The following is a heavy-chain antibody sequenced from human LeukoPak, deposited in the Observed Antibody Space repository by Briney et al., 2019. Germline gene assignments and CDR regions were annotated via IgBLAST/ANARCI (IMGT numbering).Heavy chain of an antibody. J-gene: IGHJ6*02. CDR1: GGTFSSYA. Sequence: ASVKVSCKASGGTFSSYAISWVRQAPGQGLEWMGGIIPIFGTANYAQKFQGRVTITADESTSTAYMELSSLRSEDTAVYYCARCEREYSRGSYYYYGVDVWGQGTTVTVSS. D-gene: IGHD6-13*01. CDR2: IIPIFGTA. CDR3: ARCEREYSRGSYYYYGVDV. V-gene: IGHV1-69*01.